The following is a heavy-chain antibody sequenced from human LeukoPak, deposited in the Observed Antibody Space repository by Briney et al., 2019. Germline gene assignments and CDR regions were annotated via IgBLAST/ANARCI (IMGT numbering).Heavy chain of an antibody. CDR1: GGSIGSYY. Sequence: SETLSLTCTVSGGSIGSYYWSWIRQPPGKGLEWIGYIYYSGSINYNPSLKSRVTISVDTSKNQFSLKLSSVTAADTAVYYCARVGCSSTSCYELDNWFDPWGQGTLVTVSS. D-gene: IGHD2-2*01. J-gene: IGHJ5*02. CDR3: ARVGCSSTSCYELDNWFDP. V-gene: IGHV4-59*01. CDR2: IYYSGSI.